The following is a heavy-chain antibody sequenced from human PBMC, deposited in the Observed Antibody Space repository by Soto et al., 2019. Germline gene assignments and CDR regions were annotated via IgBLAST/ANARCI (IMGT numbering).Heavy chain of an antibody. CDR3: ARGRRYCTNGVCYKGYSSGWYYFDY. CDR2: IYYTGGT. Sequence: SETLSLTCTVSGDSISLYYWNWIRQPPGKGLEWIGQIYYTGGTIYSPSLTSRVTISVDTSKNQFSLKLSSVTAADTAVYYCARGRRYCTNGVCYKGYSSGWYYFDYWGQGTLVTVSS. CDR1: GDSISLYY. V-gene: IGHV4-59*12. D-gene: IGHD2-8*01. J-gene: IGHJ4*02.